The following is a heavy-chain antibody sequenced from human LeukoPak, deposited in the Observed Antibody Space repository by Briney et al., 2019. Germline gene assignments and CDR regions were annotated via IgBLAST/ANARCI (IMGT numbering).Heavy chain of an antibody. CDR2: IRYDGSNK. J-gene: IGHJ4*02. D-gene: IGHD6-19*01. CDR1: GFTFSSYG. Sequence: GGSLRLSCAASGFTFSSYGMHWVRQAPGKGLEWVAFIRYDGSNKYYADSVKGRFTISRDNSKNTLYLQMNSLRAEDTAVYYCAKGVTVAVNYFDYWGQGTLVTVSS. CDR3: AKGVTVAVNYFDY. V-gene: IGHV3-30*02.